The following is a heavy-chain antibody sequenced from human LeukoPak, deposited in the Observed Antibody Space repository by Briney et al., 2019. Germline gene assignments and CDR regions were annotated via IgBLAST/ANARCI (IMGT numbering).Heavy chain of an antibody. CDR1: GGSISSSNW. CDR2: IYHSGST. V-gene: IGHV4-4*02. D-gene: IGHD1-26*01. CDR3: ARVGVGWEPSYAFDI. J-gene: IGHJ3*02. Sequence: RSSETLSLTCAVSGGSISSSNWWSWVRQPPGKGLEWIGEIYHSGSTNYNPSLKSRVTISVDTSKNQFSLKLSSVTAADTAVYYCARVGVGWEPSYAFDIWGQGTMVTVSS.